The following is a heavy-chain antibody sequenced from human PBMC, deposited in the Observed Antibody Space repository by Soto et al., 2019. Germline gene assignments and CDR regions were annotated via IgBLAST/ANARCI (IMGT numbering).Heavy chain of an antibody. D-gene: IGHD3-3*01. CDR1: SGSVSSYY. J-gene: IGHJ4*02. Sequence: SETLSLTCTVSSGSVSSYYWSWIRQPPGKGLEWIGYISYSGSTNYNPSLKSRVTISVDTSKNQFSLKLNSVTAADTAVYYCARQSSYDFWSGSPFDYWGQGTLVTVSS. CDR3: ARQSSYDFWSGSPFDY. CDR2: ISYSGST. V-gene: IGHV4-59*08.